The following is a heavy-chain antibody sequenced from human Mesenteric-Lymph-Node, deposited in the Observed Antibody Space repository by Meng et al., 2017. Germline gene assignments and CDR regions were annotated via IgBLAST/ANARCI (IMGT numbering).Heavy chain of an antibody. CDR2: IRGSGGST. V-gene: IGHV3-23*01. D-gene: IGHD2-15*01. CDR3: ANGRRLDCSGGTCYG. Sequence: EVQLLESGGGLVQPGGSLRLSCAASGFTFSSYAMSWVRQAPGKGLEWVSTIRGSGGSTFYTDSVKGRFTISRDNSKNTLYLQMNSLRPEDTAVYYCANGRRLDCSGGTCYGWGQGTLVTVSS. J-gene: IGHJ4*02. CDR1: GFTFSSYA.